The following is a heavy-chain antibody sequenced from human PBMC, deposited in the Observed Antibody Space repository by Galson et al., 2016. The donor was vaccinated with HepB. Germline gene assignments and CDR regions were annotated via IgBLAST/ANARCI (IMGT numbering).Heavy chain of an antibody. V-gene: IGHV3-30-3*01. CDR1: GFTFSTST. CDR3: ARPQTTVTTPFDY. CDR2: ISFDGINK. J-gene: IGHJ4*02. Sequence: SLRLSCAASGFTFSTSTMHWVRQAPGKGLDWVAIISFDGINKNYADSVKGRFTISRDNSKNTLYLQMNSLRADDTAVYYCARPQTTVTTPFDYWGQGTLVTVSS. D-gene: IGHD4-17*01.